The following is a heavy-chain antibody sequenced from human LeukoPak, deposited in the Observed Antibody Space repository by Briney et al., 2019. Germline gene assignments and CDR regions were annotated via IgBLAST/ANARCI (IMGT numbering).Heavy chain of an antibody. CDR2: MNPNSANT. J-gene: IGHJ4*02. CDR3: ARGPSYGSGSYNIYGIDY. V-gene: IGHV1-8*01. Sequence: ASVKVSCKASGYTFTSYDINWVRQATGQGLGWMGWMNPNSANTGYAQKFQGRVTMTRDTSISTAYMELSSPTSEDTAVYYCARGPSYGSGSYNIYGIDYWGQGTLVTVSS. D-gene: IGHD3-10*01. CDR1: GYTFTSYD.